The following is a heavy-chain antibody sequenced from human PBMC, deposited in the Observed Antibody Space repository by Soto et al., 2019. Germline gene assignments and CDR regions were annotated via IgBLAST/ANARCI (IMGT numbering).Heavy chain of an antibody. CDR2: MSPNSGNT. CDR3: ARGPGTDY. V-gene: IGHV1-8*01. CDR1: RYTFNNYD. D-gene: IGHD6-13*01. J-gene: IGHJ4*02. Sequence: GTSGKVCGNGSRYTFNNYDINFVRQATGQGLEWMGWMSPNSGNTYYAQKFKGRVTMTRDTSITTAYMELSSLRSEDTAIYYCARGPGTDYWGQGTLVTGSS.